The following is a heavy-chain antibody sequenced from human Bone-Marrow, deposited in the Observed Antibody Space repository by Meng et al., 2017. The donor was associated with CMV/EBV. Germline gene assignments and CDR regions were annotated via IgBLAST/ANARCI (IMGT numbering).Heavy chain of an antibody. CDR2: IYSGGST. CDR1: GFTVSSNY. J-gene: IGHJ6*02. CDR3: AKDRGQVWFYGMDV. D-gene: IGHD5-18*01. V-gene: IGHV3-53*05. Sequence: GGSLRLSCAASGFTVSSNYMSWVRQAPGKGLEWVSVIYSGGSTYYADSVKGRFTISRDNAKNSLYLQMNSLRAEDTALYYCAKDRGQVWFYGMDVWGQGTTVTVSS.